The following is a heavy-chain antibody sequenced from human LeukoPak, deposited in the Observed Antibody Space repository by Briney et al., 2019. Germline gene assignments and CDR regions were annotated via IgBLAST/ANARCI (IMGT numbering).Heavy chain of an antibody. CDR2: ISGSGGST. Sequence: PGGSLRLSCAASGFTFSSYAMSWVRQAPGKGLEWVSAISGSGGSTYYADSVKGRFTISRDNSKNTLYLQMNSLRAEDTAVYYCAKESYDFWSGYYGFDYWGQGTLVTVSS. D-gene: IGHD3-3*01. CDR3: AKESYDFWSGYYGFDY. V-gene: IGHV3-23*01. J-gene: IGHJ4*02. CDR1: GFTFSSYA.